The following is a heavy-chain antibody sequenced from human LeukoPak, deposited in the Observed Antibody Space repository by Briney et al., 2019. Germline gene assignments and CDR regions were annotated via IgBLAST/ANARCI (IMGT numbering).Heavy chain of an antibody. Sequence: GGSLRLSCAASGFTFSNYAMNWVRQAPGKGLEWVSGIRVSYNTYYADSVKGRFTISRDNSDNTLYLQMGGLRADDTAVYYCAKDQPHITMVRGVMTNWFDPWGQGTLVTVSS. D-gene: IGHD3-10*01. CDR2: IRVSYNT. CDR3: AKDQPHITMVRGVMTNWFDP. CDR1: GFTFSNYA. V-gene: IGHV3-23*01. J-gene: IGHJ5*02.